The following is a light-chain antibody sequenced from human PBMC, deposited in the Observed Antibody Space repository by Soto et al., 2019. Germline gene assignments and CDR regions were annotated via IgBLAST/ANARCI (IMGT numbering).Light chain of an antibody. V-gene: IGLV8-61*01. CDR1: SGSVSTSYY. CDR2: STN. Sequence: QTVVTQEPSFSVSPGGTVTLTCGLSSGSVSTSYYPSWYQQTPGQATRTLIYSTNTRSSGVPDRFSGSILGNKAALTITGAQADDESDYYCVLYMCSGTNWVFGGGTKVTVL. J-gene: IGLJ3*02. CDR3: VLYMCSGTNWV.